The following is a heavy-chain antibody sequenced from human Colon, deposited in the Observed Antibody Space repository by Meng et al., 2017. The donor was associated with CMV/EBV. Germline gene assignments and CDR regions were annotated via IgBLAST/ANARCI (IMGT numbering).Heavy chain of an antibody. CDR3: ARDLFSPGGNSCFDN. CDR1: GYTVTTYY. D-gene: IGHD3-16*01. CDR2: INLWNGDI. V-gene: IGHV1-18*04. J-gene: IGHJ4*02. Sequence: ASVKVSCKASGYTVTTYYMHWVRQAPGRGLEWMGWINLWNGDIKYGQRFQGRVTVSADTSTSTVYMEVKGLTSDDTAVYYCARDLFSPGGNSCFDNWGQGTVVTVSS.